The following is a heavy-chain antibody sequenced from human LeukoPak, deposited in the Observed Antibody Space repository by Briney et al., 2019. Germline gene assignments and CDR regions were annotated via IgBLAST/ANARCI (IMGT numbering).Heavy chain of an antibody. D-gene: IGHD5-18*01. J-gene: IGHJ4*02. CDR2: IYYSGST. CDR3: ARVEDTAMDVDY. Sequence: ASETLSLTCTVSGYSISSGYYWGWIRQPPGKGLEWIGSIYYSGSTYYNPSLKSRVTISVDTSKNQFSLKLSSVTAADTAVYYCARVEDTAMDVDYWGQGTLVTVSS. CDR1: GYSISSGYY. V-gene: IGHV4-38-2*02.